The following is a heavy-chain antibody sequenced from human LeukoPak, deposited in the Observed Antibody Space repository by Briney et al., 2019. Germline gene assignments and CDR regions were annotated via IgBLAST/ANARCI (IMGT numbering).Heavy chain of an antibody. Sequence: GASVKVSCKASGYTFSTYDINWVRQATGQGLEWMGWMNPKSGNTGYAHKFQGRVTITADKSTSTAYMELSSLRSEDTAVYYCASMRGLTFGSYLGYWGQGTLVTVSS. CDR2: MNPKSGNT. J-gene: IGHJ4*02. D-gene: IGHD1-26*01. V-gene: IGHV1-8*03. CDR3: ASMRGLTFGSYLGY. CDR1: GYTFSTYD.